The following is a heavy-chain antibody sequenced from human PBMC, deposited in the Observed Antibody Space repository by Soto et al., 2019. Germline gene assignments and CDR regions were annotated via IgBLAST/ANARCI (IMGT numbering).Heavy chain of an antibody. CDR2: IVVGSGNT. V-gene: IGHV1-58*01. CDR3: AAVDSSSPGGLGWFDP. D-gene: IGHD6-6*01. J-gene: IGHJ5*02. Sequence: ASVKVSCKASGFTFTSSAVQWVRQARGQRLEWIGWIVVGSGNTNYAQKFQERVTITRDMSTSTAYMELSSLRSEDTAVYYCAAVDSSSPGGLGWFDPWGQGTLVTVSS. CDR1: GFTFTSSA.